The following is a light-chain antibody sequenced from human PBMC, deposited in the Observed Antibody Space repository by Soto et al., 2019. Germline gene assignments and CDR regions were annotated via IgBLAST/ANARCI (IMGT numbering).Light chain of an antibody. V-gene: IGKV1-33*01. CDR1: QDITNY. J-gene: IGKJ5*01. Sequence: DIQMTQSPSSLSASVGDRVTITCQASQDITNYLNWYQQKQGRAPRLLLYDASSMETGVPSRFSGSGSGTDFTLTISSLQPEDVATYYCQHYDHLPITFGQGTRLEIK. CDR3: QHYDHLPIT. CDR2: DAS.